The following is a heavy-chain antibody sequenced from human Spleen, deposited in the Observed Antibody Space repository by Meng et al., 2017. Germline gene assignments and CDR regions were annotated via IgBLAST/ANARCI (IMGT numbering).Heavy chain of an antibody. CDR3: ARFMVRGVPDY. V-gene: IGHV4-4*07. Sequence: QVPLEGWGPGLVTPSETLSLTCTVSRGSISPYFWSWIRQPAGKGLEWIGRIYTSGSTNYNPSLESRVTMSVDTSKNHFSLKLSSVTAADTAMYYCARFMVRGVPDYWGQGTLVTVSS. CDR2: IYTSGST. J-gene: IGHJ4*02. D-gene: IGHD3-10*01. CDR1: RGSISPYF.